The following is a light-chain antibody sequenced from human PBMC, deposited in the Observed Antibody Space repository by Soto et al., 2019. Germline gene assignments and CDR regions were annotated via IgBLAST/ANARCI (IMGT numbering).Light chain of an antibody. CDR3: QQYSSSPLT. J-gene: IGKJ4*01. CDR1: QSVSIN. Sequence: EIVMTQSPGPLSVSPGERATLSCRASQSVSINLAWYQQKPGQAPRLLIYGASSRATGIPDRFSGSGSGTDFTLTISRLEPEDFAVYYCQQYSSSPLTFGGGTKVDIK. V-gene: IGKV3-20*01. CDR2: GAS.